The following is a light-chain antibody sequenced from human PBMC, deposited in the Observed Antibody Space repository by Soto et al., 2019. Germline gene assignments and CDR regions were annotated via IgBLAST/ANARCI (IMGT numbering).Light chain of an antibody. J-gene: IGKJ5*01. Sequence: EVVLTQSPVTLSLSPGERATLSFRVRQSFLGLLAWYQQKPGQAPRLLIYDAYNRATGIPPRFSGSGSGTDFTLTISSLEPEDSAVYYCQQRHMWPITFGQGTRLEIK. V-gene: IGKV3-11*01. CDR2: DAY. CDR3: QQRHMWPIT. CDR1: QSFLGL.